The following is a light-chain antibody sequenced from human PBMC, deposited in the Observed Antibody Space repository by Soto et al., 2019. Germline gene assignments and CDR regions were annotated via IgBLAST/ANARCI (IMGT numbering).Light chain of an antibody. CDR1: QSVSSSY. Sequence: EIVLTQSPGTLSLSPGERVTLSCRASQSVSSSYLAWYQQKPGQAPRLLIYGASSRATGIPDRFSGSGSGTDFTLTISSLEPEDFAVYYCQQDCSSPRTFGQGTKVQIK. V-gene: IGKV3-20*01. CDR2: GAS. J-gene: IGKJ1*01. CDR3: QQDCSSPRT.